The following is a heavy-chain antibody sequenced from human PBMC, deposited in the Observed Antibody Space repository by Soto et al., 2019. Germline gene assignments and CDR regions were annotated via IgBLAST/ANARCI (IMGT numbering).Heavy chain of an antibody. CDR2: INAGNGNT. J-gene: IGHJ5*02. CDR1: GYTFTSYA. V-gene: IGHV1-3*01. D-gene: IGHD6-19*01. CDR3: ARRALAGHWFDP. Sequence: GASGKVSCKASGYTFTSYAMHWVRPAPGQRLEWMGWINAGNGNTKYSQKFQGRVTMTRNSSISTAYMELSSLRSEDTAVYYCARRALAGHWFDPWGQGTLVTVSS.